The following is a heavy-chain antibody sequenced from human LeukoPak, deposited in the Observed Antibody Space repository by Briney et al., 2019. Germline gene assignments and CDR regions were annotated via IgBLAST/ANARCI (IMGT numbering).Heavy chain of an antibody. CDR2: INHDGRET. Sequence: GGSLRLSCEASGFTFSDYWMSWVRQAPGKGLEWVANINHDGRETYYVDSVKGRFTIPRDNAKNSLFLQMNSLRVEDTAVYYCARAGGPGTVDYWGQGTLLTVSS. V-gene: IGHV3-7*03. CDR1: GFTFSDYW. CDR3: ARAGGPGTVDY. D-gene: IGHD1-26*01. J-gene: IGHJ4*02.